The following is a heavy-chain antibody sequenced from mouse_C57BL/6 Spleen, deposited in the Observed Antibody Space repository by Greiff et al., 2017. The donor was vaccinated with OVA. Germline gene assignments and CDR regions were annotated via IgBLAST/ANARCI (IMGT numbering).Heavy chain of an antibody. Sequence: EVKLMESGGGLVKPGGSLKLSCAASGFTFSDYGMHWVRQAPGKGLEWVAYISSGSSTIYYADKVKGRFTISRDNAKNTLFLQMISLRAYDTAMYYSASGEVRTWFAYWGQGTLVTVSA. V-gene: IGHV5-17*01. CDR3: ASGEVRTWFAY. CDR1: GFTFSDYG. J-gene: IGHJ3*01. CDR2: ISSGSSTI. D-gene: IGHD2-13*01.